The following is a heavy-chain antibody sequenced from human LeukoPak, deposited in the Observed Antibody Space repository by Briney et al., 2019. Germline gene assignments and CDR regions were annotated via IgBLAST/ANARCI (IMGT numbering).Heavy chain of an antibody. V-gene: IGHV3-30-3*02. Sequence: PGGSLRLSCGTSGFTFSSYAMHWVRQAPGKGLEWVAVISYDGSNKYYADSVKGRFTISRDNSKNTLYLQMNSLRAEDTAVYYCAKAGAVVVVAAKYFDYWGQGTLVTVSS. J-gene: IGHJ4*02. CDR3: AKAGAVVVVAAKYFDY. CDR2: ISYDGSNK. CDR1: GFTFSSYA. D-gene: IGHD2-15*01.